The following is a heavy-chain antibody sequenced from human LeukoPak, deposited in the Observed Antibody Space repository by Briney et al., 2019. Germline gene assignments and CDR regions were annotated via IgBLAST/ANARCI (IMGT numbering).Heavy chain of an antibody. J-gene: IGHJ5*02. CDR1: GFTFSSYG. V-gene: IGHV3-23*01. Sequence: PGGTLRLSCAASGFTFSSYGMSWVRQAPGKGLEWVSAISGSGGSTYYADSVKGRFTISRDNSKNTLYLQMNSLRAEDTAVYYCAKVPTPCYYGSGSSTWGQGTLVTVSS. CDR3: AKVPTPCYYGSGSST. D-gene: IGHD3-10*01. CDR2: ISGSGGST.